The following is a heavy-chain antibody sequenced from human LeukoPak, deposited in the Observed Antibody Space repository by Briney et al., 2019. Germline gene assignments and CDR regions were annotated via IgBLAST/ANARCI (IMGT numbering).Heavy chain of an antibody. J-gene: IGHJ4*02. V-gene: IGHV3-53*01. CDR2: IYTGGTT. CDR1: GFTVSSIY. CDR3: ARCRGDCPIDY. Sequence: GGSLRLSCAASGFTVSSIYMSWIRQAPGKGLEWVSLIYTGGTTYCADSVKGRFTISRDNSKNTVYLQMNSLRAGDTAVYYCARCRGDCPIDYWGQGPWSPSPQ. D-gene: IGHD2-21*02.